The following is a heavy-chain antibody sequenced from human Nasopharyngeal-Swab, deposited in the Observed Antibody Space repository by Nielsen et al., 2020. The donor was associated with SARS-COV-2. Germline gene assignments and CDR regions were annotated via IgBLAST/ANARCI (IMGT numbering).Heavy chain of an antibody. V-gene: IGHV4-34*01. J-gene: IGHJ4*02. CDR2: INHSGST. CDR1: GGSFSGYY. D-gene: IGHD5-18*01. Sequence: ESLKISCAVYGGSFSGYYWSWIRQPPGKGLEWIGEINHSGSTNYNPSLKSRVTISVDTSKNQFSLKLSSVTAADTAVYYCARHTANTEDWGQGTLVTVSS. CDR3: ARHTANTED.